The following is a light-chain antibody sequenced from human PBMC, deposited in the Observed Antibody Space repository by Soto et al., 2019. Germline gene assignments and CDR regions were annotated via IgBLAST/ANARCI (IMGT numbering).Light chain of an antibody. CDR2: AAS. CDR3: QQSYSTPM. CDR1: QSISSY. V-gene: IGKV1-39*01. Sequence: DIQMTQSPSSLSASVGDRVTITCRASQSISSYLNWYQQKPGKATKLLIYAASSLQSGVPSRFSGSGSGTDFTLTISSLQPEDFATYYCQQSYSTPMFGGGTKVDIK. J-gene: IGKJ4*02.